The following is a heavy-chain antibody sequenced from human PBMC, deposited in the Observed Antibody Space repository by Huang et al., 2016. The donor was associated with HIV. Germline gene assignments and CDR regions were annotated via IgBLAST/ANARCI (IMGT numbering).Heavy chain of an antibody. V-gene: IGHV3-48*04. CDR2: ISSSSNSK. CDR3: ARESCSGGTCYLFDF. CDR1: GFTFGDFN. Sequence: EVQLVESGGGLVQPGTSLRLSCAASGFTFGDFNMNWVRQAAGKGLEWISYISSSSNSKLYAYSVKGRFTISRDNARNSLYLQLKSLRAEDTAVYYCARESCSGGTCYLFDFWGQGVLVTVSS. D-gene: IGHD2-15*01. J-gene: IGHJ4*02.